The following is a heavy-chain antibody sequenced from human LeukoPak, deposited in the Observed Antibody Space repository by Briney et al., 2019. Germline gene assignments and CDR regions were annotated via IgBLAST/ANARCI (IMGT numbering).Heavy chain of an antibody. CDR1: GFTLSSYN. CDR3: ARPTGNAFDI. V-gene: IGHV3-48*04. D-gene: IGHD1-1*01. CDR2: ISSSSTTI. J-gene: IGHJ3*02. Sequence: QPGGSLRLSCAASGFTLSSYNMNWVRQAPGKGLEWVSYISSSSTTIYYADSVKGRFTISRDNAKNSLYLQMNSLRAEDTAVYYCARPTGNAFDIWGQGTMVTVSS.